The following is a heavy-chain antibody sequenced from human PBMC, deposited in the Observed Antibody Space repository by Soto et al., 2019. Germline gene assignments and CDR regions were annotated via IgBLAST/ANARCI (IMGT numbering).Heavy chain of an antibody. V-gene: IGHV4-34*01. CDR1: GGSFSGYQ. Sequence: QVQLQQWGAGLLKPSETLSLTCAVYGGSFSGYQWSWIRQTPGKGLEWIGEINDSGNINYNPSLKSRVTILAGPPQKENSLKVRCVDAAGTAVSFWAGGLILWVGEVSPTGGYYYYMDVWGKGTTVTVSS. J-gene: IGHJ6*03. CDR2: INDSGNI. CDR3: AGGLILWVGEVSPTGGYYYYMDV. D-gene: IGHD3-10*01.